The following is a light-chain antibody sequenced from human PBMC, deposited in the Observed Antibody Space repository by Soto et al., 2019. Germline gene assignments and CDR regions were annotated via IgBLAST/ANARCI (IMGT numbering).Light chain of an antibody. CDR1: SSNIGRNA. CDR2: SSY. J-gene: IGLJ2*01. Sequence: SVLTQPPSASGTPGQSVTISCSGSSSNIGRNAVNWYQQLPGTAPKLLIYSSYQRPSGVPDRFSGSKSGTSGSLAIRGLQSEDEATYHCAVWDDSLNAVVFGGGTQLTVL. CDR3: AVWDDSLNAVV. V-gene: IGLV1-44*01.